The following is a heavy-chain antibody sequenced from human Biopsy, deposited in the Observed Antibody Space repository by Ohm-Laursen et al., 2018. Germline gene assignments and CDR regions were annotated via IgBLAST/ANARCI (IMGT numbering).Heavy chain of an antibody. CDR2: ISGLNGIK. CDR3: TRDLQTRAETFDS. Sequence: GSSVTVSCKASGYTYSDYGVSWVRQAPGQGLEWVGWISGLNGIKTSASKFQGRLTMTTDRSARPAYMELRGLRSDDTAVYYCTRDLQTRAETFDSWGQGTLVIVSS. J-gene: IGHJ5*01. D-gene: IGHD4-11*01. V-gene: IGHV1-18*01. CDR1: GYTYSDYG.